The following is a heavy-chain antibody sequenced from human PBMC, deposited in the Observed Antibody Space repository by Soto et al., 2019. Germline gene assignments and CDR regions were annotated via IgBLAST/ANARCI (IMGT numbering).Heavy chain of an antibody. CDR3: ARVCSSGWYPAACFDY. D-gene: IGHD6-19*01. J-gene: IGHJ4*02. Sequence: QVQLQESGPGLVKPSGTLSLTCAVSGGSISSSNWWSWVRQPPGKGLEWIGEIYHSGSTNYNPDLQSRVTTSVDKSKIQFYLTLSSVTAAYPAVYYCARVCSSGWYPAACFDYWGQGTLVTVSS. CDR2: IYHSGST. V-gene: IGHV4-4*02. CDR1: GGSISSSNW.